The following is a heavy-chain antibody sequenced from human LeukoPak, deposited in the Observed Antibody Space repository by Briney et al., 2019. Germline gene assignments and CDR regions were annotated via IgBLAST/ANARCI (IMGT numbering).Heavy chain of an antibody. CDR1: GVSISSSTYY. Sequence: SETLSLTCTVSGVSISSSTYYWGWIRQPPGKGLEWIGSIYYRGSTYYNPSLKSRVTIPLDTSKDQFSLKLTSVTAADSAVYYCARDPHLTGVDYWGQGTLVTVSS. CDR2: IYYRGST. J-gene: IGHJ4*01. D-gene: IGHD7-27*01. V-gene: IGHV4-39*07. CDR3: ARDPHLTGVDY.